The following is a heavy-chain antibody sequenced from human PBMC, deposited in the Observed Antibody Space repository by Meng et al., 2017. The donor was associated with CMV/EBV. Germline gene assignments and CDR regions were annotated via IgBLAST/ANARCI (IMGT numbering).Heavy chain of an antibody. CDR1: GGSFSGYY. D-gene: IGHD1-26*01. CDR2: INHSGST. J-gene: IGHJ4*02. Sequence: SETLSLTCAVYGGSFSGYYWSWIRQPPGKGLEWIGEINHSGSTNYNPSLKSRVTISVDTSKNPFSLKLSSVTAADTAVYYCARDGVGATTGFDYWGQGTLVTVSS. CDR3: ARDGVGATTGFDY. V-gene: IGHV4-34*01.